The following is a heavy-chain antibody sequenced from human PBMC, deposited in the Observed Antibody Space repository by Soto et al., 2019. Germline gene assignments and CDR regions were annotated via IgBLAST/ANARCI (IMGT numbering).Heavy chain of an antibody. CDR3: ARATQFWSGYSGEYGMEG. J-gene: IGHJ6*02. CDR1: GYTFTGYY. Sequence: QVQLVQSGAEVKKPGASVKVSCKASGYTFTGYYMHWVRQAPGQGLEWMGWINTNSGGTNYAQKFQGVVTMTRNTSISTAYMELSRLRSDDTAVHYCARATQFWSGYSGEYGMEGWGQGTRVNVSS. CDR2: INTNSGGT. V-gene: IGHV1-2*02. D-gene: IGHD3-3*01.